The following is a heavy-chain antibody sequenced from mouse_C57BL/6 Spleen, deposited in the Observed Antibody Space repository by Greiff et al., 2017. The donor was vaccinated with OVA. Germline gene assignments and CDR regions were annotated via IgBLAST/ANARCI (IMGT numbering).Heavy chain of an antibody. D-gene: IGHD4-1*01. CDR2: IDPSDSET. CDR3: ARDWDGRDLDY. Sequence: VQLQQPGAELVRPGSSVKLSCKASGYTFTSYWMHWVKQRPIQGLEWIGNIDPSDSETHYNQKFKDKATLTVDKSSSTAYMQLSSLTSEDSAVYYCARDWDGRDLDYWGQGTTLTVSP. CDR1: GYTFTSYW. J-gene: IGHJ2*01. V-gene: IGHV1-52*01.